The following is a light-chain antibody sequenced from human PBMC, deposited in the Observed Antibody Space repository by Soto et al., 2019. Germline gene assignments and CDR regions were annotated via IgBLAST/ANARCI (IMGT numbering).Light chain of an antibody. CDR1: QSVSSY. J-gene: IGKJ1*01. Sequence: EIVMTQSPATLSVSPGERATLSCRASQSVSSYLAWYQQRPGQAPRLLIYDASNRATGVPARFSGSGSGTDFTLTISRLEPEDFAVYYCHQYGTSVGTFGQGTKVDIK. V-gene: IGKV3-11*01. CDR2: DAS. CDR3: HQYGTSVGT.